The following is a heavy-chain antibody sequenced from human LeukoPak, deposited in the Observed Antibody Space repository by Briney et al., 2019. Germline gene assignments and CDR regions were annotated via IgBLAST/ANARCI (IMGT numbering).Heavy chain of an antibody. V-gene: IGHV1-18*01. J-gene: IGHJ4*02. CDR1: GYTFTSYG. CDR3: ARDESRWGATYYFDY. CDR2: ISAYNVNT. Sequence: GASVKVSCKASGYTFTSYGISWVRRAPGQGHEWMGWISAYNVNTNYAQKLQGRVTMTTDTSTSTAYMELRSLRSDDTAVYYCARDESRWGATYYFDYWGQGTRVTVSA. D-gene: IGHD1-26*01.